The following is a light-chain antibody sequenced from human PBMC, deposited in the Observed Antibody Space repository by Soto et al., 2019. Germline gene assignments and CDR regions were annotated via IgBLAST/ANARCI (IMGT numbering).Light chain of an antibody. CDR2: GNS. CDR1: SSNIGAGYD. Sequence: QSVLTQPPSVSGAPGQRGTISCTGRSSNIGAGYDVHWYQQLPGTAPKLLIYGNSNRPSGVPDRFSGSKSGTSASLAITGLQAEDEADYYCQSYDSSLRGRVFGGGTKLTVL. J-gene: IGLJ3*02. V-gene: IGLV1-40*01. CDR3: QSYDSSLRGRV.